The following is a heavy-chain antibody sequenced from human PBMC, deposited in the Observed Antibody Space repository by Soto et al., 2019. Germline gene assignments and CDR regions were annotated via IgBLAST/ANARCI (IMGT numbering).Heavy chain of an antibody. V-gene: IGHV4-4*07. D-gene: IGHD3-22*01. CDR3: ARDSTYYYDSSGYYRFDY. CDR2: IYTSGST. J-gene: IGHJ4*02. CDR1: GGSISSYY. Sequence: KPSETLSLTCTVSGGSISSYYWSWIRQPAGKGLEWIGRIYTSGSTDYNPSLKSRVTMSVDTSKNQFSLKLSSVTAADTAVYYCARDSTYYYDSSGYYRFDYWGQGTLVTVSS.